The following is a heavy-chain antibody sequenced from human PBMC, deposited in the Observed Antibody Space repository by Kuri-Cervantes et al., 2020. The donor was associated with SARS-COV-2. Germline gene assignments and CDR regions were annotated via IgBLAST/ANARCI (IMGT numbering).Heavy chain of an antibody. J-gene: IGHJ5*02. CDR1: GYTFTSYY. Sequence: ASVKVSCKASGYTFTSYYMHWVRQAPGQGLEWMGIINPSGGSTSYAQKFQGRVTMTRDTSTSTVYMELSSLRSEDTAVYYCAREFDSVVLPAAIGFDPWGQGTLVTVSS. CDR2: INPSGGST. CDR3: AREFDSVVLPAAIGFDP. V-gene: IGHV1-46*03. D-gene: IGHD2-2*02.